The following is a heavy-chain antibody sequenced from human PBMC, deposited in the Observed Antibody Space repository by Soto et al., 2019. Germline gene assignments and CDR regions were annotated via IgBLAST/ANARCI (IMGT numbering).Heavy chain of an antibody. CDR3: AGDVTVNYYDSTYYYYAMDV. V-gene: IGHV1-69*01. Sequence: QVQLVQSGAEVKKPGSSVQVACKASGGTFSSHAISWVRQAPGQGLEWMGVIIPFFKTTNYAQKFQGRVTITADDSMSTAYMDLGSLRSEDTAVYYCAGDVTVNYYDSTYYYYAMDVWGQGTTVTVSS. D-gene: IGHD3-22*01. CDR2: IIPFFKTT. CDR1: GGTFSSHA. J-gene: IGHJ6*02.